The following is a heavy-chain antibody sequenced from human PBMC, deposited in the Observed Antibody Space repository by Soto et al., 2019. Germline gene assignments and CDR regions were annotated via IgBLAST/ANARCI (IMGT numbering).Heavy chain of an antibody. CDR1: GGSISSYY. J-gene: IGHJ4*02. CDR3: ARDKDGDTGFDY. D-gene: IGHD4-17*01. V-gene: IGHV4-59*01. Sequence: SETLSLTCTVSGGSISSYYWSWIRQPPGKGLEWIGYIYYSGSTNYNPSLKSRVTISVDTSKNQFSLKLSSVTAADTAVYYCARDKDGDTGFDYWGQGTLVTVSS. CDR2: IYYSGST.